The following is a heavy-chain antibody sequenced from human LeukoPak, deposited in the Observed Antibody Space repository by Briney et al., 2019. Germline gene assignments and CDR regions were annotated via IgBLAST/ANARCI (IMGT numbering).Heavy chain of an antibody. J-gene: IGHJ3*02. D-gene: IGHD3-9*01. CDR1: GFTFNKAW. Sequence: GGSLRLSCAASGFTFNKAWMSWVRQAPGKGLEWVGHIKSKTDGGTTDYAAPVKGRFTISRDDSKNTLYLQMNSLKTEDTAVYYCTTFTISRLPDAFDIWGQGTMVTVSS. V-gene: IGHV3-15*01. CDR3: TTFTISRLPDAFDI. CDR2: IKSKTDGGTT.